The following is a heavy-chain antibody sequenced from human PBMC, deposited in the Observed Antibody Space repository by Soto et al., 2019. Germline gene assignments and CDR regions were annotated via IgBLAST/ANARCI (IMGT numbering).Heavy chain of an antibody. CDR1: GFTVSSNY. CDR2: IYSGGST. J-gene: IGHJ6*02. Sequence: EVQLVESGGGLVQPGGSLRLSCAASGFTVSSNYMSWVRQAPGKGLEWVSVIYSGGSTYYADSVKGRFTISRDNSKNTLYLQMNSLRAEDTAVYYCARDLHPLPFYYYYGMDVWGQGTTVTVSS. V-gene: IGHV3-66*01. CDR3: ARDLHPLPFYYYYGMDV.